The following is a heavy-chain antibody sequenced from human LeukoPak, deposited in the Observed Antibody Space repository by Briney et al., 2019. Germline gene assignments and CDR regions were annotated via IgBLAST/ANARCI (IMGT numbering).Heavy chain of an antibody. CDR3: ATRYSGYDYRDY. V-gene: IGHV1-2*02. J-gene: IGHJ4*02. CDR1: GYTFTGYY. D-gene: IGHD5-12*01. Sequence: ASVKVSCKASGYTFTGYYMHWVRQAPGQGLEWMGWINPNSGGTNYAQKFQGRVTMTRDTSISTAYMELSRLRSDDTAVYYCATRYSGYDYRDYWGQGTLVTVSS. CDR2: INPNSGGT.